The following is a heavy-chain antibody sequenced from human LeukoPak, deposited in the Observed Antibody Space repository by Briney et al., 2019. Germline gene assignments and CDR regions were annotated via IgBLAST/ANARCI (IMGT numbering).Heavy chain of an antibody. J-gene: IGHJ3*02. CDR1: GGSISSYY. Sequence: SETLSLTCTVSGGSISSYYWRWIRQPPGKGLEWIGYIYYSGSTNYNPSLKSRVTISVDTSKNQFSLKLSSVTAADTAVYYCAGDSPSYGSGSLDAFDIWGQGTMVTVSS. D-gene: IGHD3-10*01. CDR3: AGDSPSYGSGSLDAFDI. CDR2: IYYSGST. V-gene: IGHV4-59*01.